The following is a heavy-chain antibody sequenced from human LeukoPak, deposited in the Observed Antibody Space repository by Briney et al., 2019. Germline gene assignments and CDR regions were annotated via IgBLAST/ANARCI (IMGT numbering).Heavy chain of an antibody. Sequence: PGGSLRLSCAASGLTFSTCGMHWVRQAPGKGLEWVAFIRYDGSNKYYADSVKGRFIISRDNSENTLSLQMNSPRAEDTAVYYCAKVRSYYDSGGYRNFDYWGQGTLVTVSS. J-gene: IGHJ4*02. CDR1: GLTFSTCG. CDR2: IRYDGSNK. V-gene: IGHV3-30*02. CDR3: AKVRSYYDSGGYRNFDY. D-gene: IGHD3-22*01.